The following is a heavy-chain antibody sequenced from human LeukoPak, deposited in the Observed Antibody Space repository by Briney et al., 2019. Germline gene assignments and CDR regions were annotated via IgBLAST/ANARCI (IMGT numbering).Heavy chain of an antibody. D-gene: IGHD3-16*01. J-gene: IGHJ4*02. CDR1: GFTVSNNY. Sequence: GGSLRLSSAASGFTVSNNYMSWVRQAPGKGLEWVSLIYSGGSTYYADSVKGRFTISRDNSKNTLYLQMNSLRAEDTAVYYCAGGPARGYWGQGTLVTVSS. CDR2: IYSGGST. CDR3: AGGPARGY. V-gene: IGHV3-53*01.